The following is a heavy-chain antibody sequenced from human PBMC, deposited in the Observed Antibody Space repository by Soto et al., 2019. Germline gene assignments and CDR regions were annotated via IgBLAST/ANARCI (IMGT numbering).Heavy chain of an antibody. D-gene: IGHD6-6*01. CDR1: GFTFSSYA. Sequence: PGGSLRLSCAASGFTFSSYAMSWVRQAPGTGLEWVSSISGGGGGTYYADSVKGRFTISRDNSKNTLFLQMNSLRADDTAIYYSAKDSGSSSWDYFFYGMDVWGQGTTVTVSS. CDR3: AKDSGSSSWDYFFYGMDV. CDR2: ISGGGGGT. V-gene: IGHV3-23*01. J-gene: IGHJ6*02.